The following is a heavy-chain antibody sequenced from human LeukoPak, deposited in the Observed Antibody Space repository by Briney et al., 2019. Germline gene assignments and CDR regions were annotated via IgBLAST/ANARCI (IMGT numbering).Heavy chain of an antibody. CDR2: IWYDGSNK. D-gene: IGHD5-12*01. J-gene: IGHJ4*02. CDR3: VRDPYEAY. Sequence: PGGSLRLSCAASGFTFSSYGMHWGRQAPGKGLEWVAVIWYDGSNKNYADSVKGRFTISRDNSKNTVYLQMNSLRAEDTAVYYCVRDPYEAYWGQGTLVTVSS. CDR1: GFTFSSYG. V-gene: IGHV3-33*01.